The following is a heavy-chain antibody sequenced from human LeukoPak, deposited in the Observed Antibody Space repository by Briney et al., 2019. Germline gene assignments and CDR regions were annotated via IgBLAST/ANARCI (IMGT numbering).Heavy chain of an antibody. D-gene: IGHD6-13*01. CDR3: ARRIAAAEVWFDP. CDR2: IYYSGST. CDR1: GFTFSSYE. Sequence: PGGSLRLSCAASGFTFSSYEMNWVRQPPGKGLEWIGSIYYSGSTYYNPSLKSRVTISVDTSKNQFSLKLSSVTAADTAVYYCARRIAAAEVWFDPWGQGTLVTVSS. J-gene: IGHJ5*02. V-gene: IGHV4-39*01.